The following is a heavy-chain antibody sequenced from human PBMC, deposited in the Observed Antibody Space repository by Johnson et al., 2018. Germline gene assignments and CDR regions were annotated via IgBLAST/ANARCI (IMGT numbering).Heavy chain of an antibody. Sequence: QVQLQESGAEVKKSGASVKVSCKASEHTFSNYYIYWVRQAPGQGLEWMGMINPGHGSTSYAPKFQGRVTMTRDTSTKTAYMDLSRLSSEDTAVYYCARGSPGHASSWSYLDYWGQGIPVIVSS. CDR2: INPGHGST. CDR3: ARGSPGHASSWSYLDY. V-gene: IGHV1-46*01. J-gene: IGHJ4*02. CDR1: EHTFSNYY. D-gene: IGHD6-13*01.